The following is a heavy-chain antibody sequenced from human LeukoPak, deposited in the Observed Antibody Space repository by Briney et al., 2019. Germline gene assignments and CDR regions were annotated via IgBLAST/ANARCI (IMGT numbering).Heavy chain of an antibody. D-gene: IGHD5-18*01. CDR1: GGSISSGDYC. CDR2: IYYSGST. Sequence: PSQTLSLTCTVSGGSISSGDYCWSWIRQPPGKGLEWIGYIYYSGSTYYNPSLKSRVTISVDTSKNQFSLKLSSVTAADTAVYYCARGVYGYFFAWFDPWGQGTLVTVSS. CDR3: ARGVYGYFFAWFDP. J-gene: IGHJ5*02. V-gene: IGHV4-30-4*01.